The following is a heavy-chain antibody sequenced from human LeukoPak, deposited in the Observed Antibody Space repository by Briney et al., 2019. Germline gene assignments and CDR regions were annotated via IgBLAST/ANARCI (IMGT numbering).Heavy chain of an antibody. CDR3: ARGGAAAGTEVYFDY. J-gene: IGHJ4*02. V-gene: IGHV3-7*01. CDR1: GFTFSSHW. CDR2: IKQDGSEK. D-gene: IGHD6-13*01. Sequence: PGGSLTLSCAASGFTFSSHWMSWVRQAPGKGLEWVANIKQDGSEKYYVDSVKGRFTISRDNAKNSLYLQMNSLRAEDTAVYYCARGGAAAGTEVYFDYWGQGTLVTVSS.